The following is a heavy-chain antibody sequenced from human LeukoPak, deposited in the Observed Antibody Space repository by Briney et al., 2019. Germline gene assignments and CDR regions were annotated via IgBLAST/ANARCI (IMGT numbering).Heavy chain of an antibody. CDR1: GGSISSYY. J-gene: IGHJ4*02. Sequence: SETLSLTCTVSGGSISSYYWSWIRQPPGKGLEWIGYIYYSGSTNYNPSLKSRVTISVDTSKNQFSLKLSSVTAADTAVYYCARGGKYYDFWSDYNIDYWGQGTLVTVSS. CDR3: ARGGKYYDFWSDYNIDY. CDR2: IYYSGST. D-gene: IGHD3-3*01. V-gene: IGHV4-59*01.